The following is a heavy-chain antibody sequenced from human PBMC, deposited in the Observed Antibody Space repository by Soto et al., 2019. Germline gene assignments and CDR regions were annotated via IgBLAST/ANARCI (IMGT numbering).Heavy chain of an antibody. V-gene: IGHV4-59*08. J-gene: IGHJ3*01. CDR1: GGSISGYY. CDR3: ASLNFDILTGYYAFDL. D-gene: IGHD3-9*01. Sequence: LSLTCTVSGGSISGYYWSWIRQSPEKGLEYIGYISYSGSTNYNPSLKSRVTTSLDTSKNQFSLKLSSVTAADTAIYYCASLNFDILTGYYAFDLWGQGTMVTVS. CDR2: ISYSGST.